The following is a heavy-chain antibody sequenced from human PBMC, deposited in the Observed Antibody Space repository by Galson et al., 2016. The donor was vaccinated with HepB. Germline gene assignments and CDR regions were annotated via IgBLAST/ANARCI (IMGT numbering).Heavy chain of an antibody. CDR2: ISNDGFNY. V-gene: IGHV3-30*04. CDR3: AREGYSSGWAGGLDF. J-gene: IGHJ4*02. CDR1: GFIFSRYP. D-gene: IGHD6-19*01. Sequence: SLRLSCAGSGFIFSRYPMHWVRQAPGRGLEWVAVISNDGFNYRYVDSVRGRFSISRDNSDNTVYLQMNSLRPEDTAVYYCAREGYSSGWAGGLDFWGQGTVVTVSS.